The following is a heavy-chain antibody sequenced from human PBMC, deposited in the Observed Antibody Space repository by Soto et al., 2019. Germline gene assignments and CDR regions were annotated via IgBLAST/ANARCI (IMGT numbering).Heavy chain of an antibody. V-gene: IGHV3-30*14. J-gene: IGHJ3*01. CDR1: GFTFNDYV. CDR3: ARVRLSIAVNDALDV. Sequence: QVHLVESGGGVVQPGRSLRLSCAASGFTFNDYVIHWVRQAAGKGLEWVASMTYDGATEYYADSVKGRFTASRDNSKRTLSLQMNSLRPEDTAVYYCARVRLSIAVNDALDVWGQGTTVTVSS. CDR2: MTYDGATE. D-gene: IGHD3-3*02.